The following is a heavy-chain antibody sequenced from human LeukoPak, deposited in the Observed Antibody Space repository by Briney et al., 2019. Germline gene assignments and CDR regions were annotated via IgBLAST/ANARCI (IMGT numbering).Heavy chain of an antibody. V-gene: IGHV3-7*01. J-gene: IGHJ5*02. CDR2: IKQDGNEK. CDR1: GFSFSNYW. CDR3: ARVNGNWFDP. Sequence: GGSLRLSCAASGFSFSNYWMSWVRQAPGKGLEWVAIIKQDGNEKYYVDSVKGRFTISRDNAKNSLYLQMNSLRAEDTAVYYCARVNGNWFDPWGQGTQVTVSS. D-gene: IGHD2-8*01.